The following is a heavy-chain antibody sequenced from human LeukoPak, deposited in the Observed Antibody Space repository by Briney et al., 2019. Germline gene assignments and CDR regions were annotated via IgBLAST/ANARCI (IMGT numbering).Heavy chain of an antibody. D-gene: IGHD2-2*01. CDR1: GFTFSSYA. J-gene: IGHJ6*02. CDR3: AREYQLLTHYYGMDV. CDR2: ISYDGSNK. Sequence: GRSRRLSCAASGFTFSSYAMHWVRQAPGKGLEWVAVISYDGSNKYYADSVKGRFTISRDNSKNTLYLQMNSLRAEDTAVYYCAREYQLLTHYYGMDVWGQGTTVTVSS. V-gene: IGHV3-30-3*01.